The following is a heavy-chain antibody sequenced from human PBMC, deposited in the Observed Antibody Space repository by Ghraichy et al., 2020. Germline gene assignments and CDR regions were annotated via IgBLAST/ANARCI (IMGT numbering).Heavy chain of an antibody. CDR2: IYYSGST. J-gene: IGHJ5*02. D-gene: IGHD3-3*01. CDR1: GGSISSGGYY. CDR3: ARNPYYDFWSGYYTWFDP. V-gene: IGHV4-31*03. Sequence: SETLSLTCTVSGGSISSGGYYWSWIRQHPGKGLEWIGYIYYSGSTYYNPSLKSRVTLSVDTSKNQFSLKLSSVTAADTAVYYCARNPYYDFWSGYYTWFDPWGQGTLVTVSS.